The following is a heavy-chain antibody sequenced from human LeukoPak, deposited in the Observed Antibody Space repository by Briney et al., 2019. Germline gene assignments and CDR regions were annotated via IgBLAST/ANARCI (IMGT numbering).Heavy chain of an antibody. D-gene: IGHD6-6*01. V-gene: IGHV3-7*01. Sequence: GGSLRLSCAASGFTFSSSWMNWVRQAPGKELEWVANIKQDGSEKNYVDSVKGRFTISRDNAKNSLYLQMNSLRAEDTAVYYCARDLRGIAARRGYWGQGTLVTVSS. CDR1: GFTFSSSW. CDR3: ARDLRGIAARRGY. CDR2: IKQDGSEK. J-gene: IGHJ4*02.